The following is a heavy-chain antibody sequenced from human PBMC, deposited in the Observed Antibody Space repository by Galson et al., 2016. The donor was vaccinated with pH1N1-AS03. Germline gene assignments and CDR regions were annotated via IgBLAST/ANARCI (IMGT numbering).Heavy chain of an antibody. CDR3: ARDDSGYDLFYYYGMDV. V-gene: IGHV3-48*03. CDR1: GFTFSSYE. D-gene: IGHD5-12*01. Sequence: CAASGFTFSSYEMNWVRQAPGKGLEWVSYIGSSGSTIYYADSVKGRFTISRDNAKNSLYLQMNSLRAEDTAVYYCARDDSGYDLFYYYGMDVWGQGTTVTVSS. J-gene: IGHJ6*02. CDR2: IGSSGSTI.